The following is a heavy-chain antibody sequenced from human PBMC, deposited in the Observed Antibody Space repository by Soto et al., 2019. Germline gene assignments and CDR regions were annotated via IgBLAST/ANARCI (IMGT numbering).Heavy chain of an antibody. J-gene: IGHJ6*02. Sequence: EVQLVESGGGLVQPGGSLRLSCAASGFTFSLYSMSWVSQAPGKGLEWVSYISRSSTGIHYADSVKGRFTISRDDATNSMHLQINSLRDGDTAVYYCARAVTWGLDVWGQGTTVSISS. D-gene: IGHD3-10*01. V-gene: IGHV3-48*02. CDR1: GFTFSLYS. CDR3: ARAVTWGLDV. CDR2: ISRSSTGI.